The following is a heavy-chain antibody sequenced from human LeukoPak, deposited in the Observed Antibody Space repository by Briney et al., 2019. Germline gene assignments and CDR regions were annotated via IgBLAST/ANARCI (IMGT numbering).Heavy chain of an antibody. CDR3: ARVVVPPYYYYYGMDV. Sequence: SETLSLTCAVSGGSISSSNWWSWVRQPPGKGLGWIGEIYHSGSTNYNPSLKSRVTISVDKSKNQFSLKLSSVTAADTAVYYCARVVVPPYYYYYGMDVWGKGTTVTVSS. D-gene: IGHD2-2*01. V-gene: IGHV4-4*02. CDR2: IYHSGST. J-gene: IGHJ6*04. CDR1: GGSISSSNW.